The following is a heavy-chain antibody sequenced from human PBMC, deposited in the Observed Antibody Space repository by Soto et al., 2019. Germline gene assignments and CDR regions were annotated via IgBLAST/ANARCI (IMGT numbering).Heavy chain of an antibody. CDR3: VRSREGYNLVADY. CDR2: INGDGTTT. D-gene: IGHD5-12*01. CDR1: GFTFSGYW. Sequence: EAQLVESGGGLVQPGGSLRPSCAASGFTFSGYWMHWVRQAPERGLVWVSRINGDGTTTHYADSVKGRFTISRDNAKNTLYLQMNSLRAEDTAVYSCVRSREGYNLVADYWGQGTLVTVSS. V-gene: IGHV3-74*01. J-gene: IGHJ4*02.